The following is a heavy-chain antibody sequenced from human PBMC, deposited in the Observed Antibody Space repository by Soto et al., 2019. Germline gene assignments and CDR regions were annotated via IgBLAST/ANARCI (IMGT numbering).Heavy chain of an antibody. CDR1: ADSINNRNYY. V-gene: IGHV4-39*01. CDR3: ARQRTSVVTQAYFDS. J-gene: IGHJ4*02. Sequence: LXLACTVTADSINNRNYYWGWIRQPPGKGLEWIGSIYYSGSTYNNPSLKSRVSMSVDTSKNQFSLKLRSVTAADTALYYCARQRTSVVTQAYFDSWGQGSLVTVSS. D-gene: IGHD2-21*02. CDR2: IYYSGST.